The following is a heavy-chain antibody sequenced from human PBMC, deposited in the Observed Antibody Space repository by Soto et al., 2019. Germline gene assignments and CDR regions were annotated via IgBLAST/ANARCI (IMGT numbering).Heavy chain of an antibody. J-gene: IGHJ6*02. D-gene: IGHD6-13*01. CDR3: PHRRVNYARDF. Sequence: QITLKESGPTLVKPTQTLTLTCTFSGLSVRTSEVGVGWIRQPPGKALEWLAHIYWDDDKRYSPSLKNRLTNPRNTSRNQVALKRTNMNPVNTGTYYWPHRRVNYARDFGGQGITVTVSS. CDR2: IYWDDDK. CDR1: GLSVRTSEVG. V-gene: IGHV2-5*02.